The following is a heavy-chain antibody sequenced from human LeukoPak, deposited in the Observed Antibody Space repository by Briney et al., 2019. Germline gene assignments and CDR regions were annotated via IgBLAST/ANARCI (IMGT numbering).Heavy chain of an antibody. CDR2: IYSGGST. CDR1: GFTVSSNY. Sequence: GGSLRLSCAASGFTVSSNYMSWVRQAPGKGLEWVSVIYSGGSTYYADSVKGRFTISRDNSKNTLYLQMNSLRAEDTAVYYCARDAEGYYYDSSGKSWAFDIWGQGTMVTVSS. V-gene: IGHV3-66*01. D-gene: IGHD3-22*01. CDR3: ARDAEGYYYDSSGKSWAFDI. J-gene: IGHJ3*02.